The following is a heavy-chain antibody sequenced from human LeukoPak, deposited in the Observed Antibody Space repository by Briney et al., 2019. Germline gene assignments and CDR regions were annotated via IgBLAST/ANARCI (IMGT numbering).Heavy chain of an antibody. D-gene: IGHD2-2*01. V-gene: IGHV3-43*01. CDR3: ATSSTSWQHDVFDI. CDR1: GFTFDDYT. CDR2: ISWDGGST. J-gene: IGHJ3*02. Sequence: GGSLRLSCAASGFTFDDYTMHWVRQAPGKGLEWVSLISWDGGSTYYADSVKGRFTISRDNSKNSLYLQMNSLRTEDTALYYCATSSTSWQHDVFDIWGQGTMVTVSS.